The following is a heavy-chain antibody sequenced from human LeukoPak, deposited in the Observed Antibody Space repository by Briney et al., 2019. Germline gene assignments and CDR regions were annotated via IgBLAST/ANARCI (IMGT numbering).Heavy chain of an antibody. CDR2: ISYDGSNK. CDR3: AKQHSGSGWYRRPDYAFDI. V-gene: IGHV3-30*18. Sequence: GGSLRLSCAASGFTFSSYGMHWVRQAPGKGLEWVAVISYDGSNKYYADSVKGRFTISRDNSKNTLYLQMNSLRAEDTAVYYCAKQHSGSGWYRRPDYAFDIWGQGTMVTVSS. CDR1: GFTFSSYG. D-gene: IGHD6-19*01. J-gene: IGHJ3*02.